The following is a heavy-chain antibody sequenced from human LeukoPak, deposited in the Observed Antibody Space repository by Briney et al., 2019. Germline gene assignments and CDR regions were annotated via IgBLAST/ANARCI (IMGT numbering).Heavy chain of an antibody. CDR2: IHYSGST. D-gene: IGHD5-12*01. J-gene: IGHJ4*02. Sequence: SETLSLTCTVSGGSFSRYYWSWIRQPPGKGLEWIAFIHYSGSTNFNPSLKSRVSISMDTSRNQFSLRLSSVTAADSALYYCAKHLVATTPFFDYWGQGTLVTV. CDR3: AKHLVATTPFFDY. CDR1: GGSFSRYY. V-gene: IGHV4-59*08.